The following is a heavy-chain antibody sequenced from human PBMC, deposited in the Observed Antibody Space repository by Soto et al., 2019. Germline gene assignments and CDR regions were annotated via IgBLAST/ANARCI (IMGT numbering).Heavy chain of an antibody. CDR3: ARVRQLWFLCYYDSSGYTNDY. CDR1: GFTFSSYS. J-gene: IGHJ4*02. D-gene: IGHD3-22*01. V-gene: IGHV3-48*02. Sequence: EVQLVESGGGLVQPGGSLRLSCAASGFTFSSYSMNWVRQAPGKGLEWVSYISSSSSTIYYADSVKGRFTISRDNAKNSLYLQMNSLRDEDTAVYYCARVRQLWFLCYYDSSGYTNDYWGQGTLVTLSS. CDR2: ISSSSSTI.